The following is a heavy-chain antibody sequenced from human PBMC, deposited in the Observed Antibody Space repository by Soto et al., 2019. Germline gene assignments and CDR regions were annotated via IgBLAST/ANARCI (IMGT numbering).Heavy chain of an antibody. V-gene: IGHV4-59*01. D-gene: IGHD6-13*01. CDR1: GGSISSYY. Sequence: SETLSLTCTVSGGSISSYYWSWIRQPPGKGLEWIGYVYYSGSTNYNPSLKSRVTISVDTSKNQFSLKLSSVTAADTAVYYCARFEGSAAITTLGQATLVTVSS. CDR3: ARFEGSAAITT. CDR2: VYYSGST. J-gene: IGHJ5*02.